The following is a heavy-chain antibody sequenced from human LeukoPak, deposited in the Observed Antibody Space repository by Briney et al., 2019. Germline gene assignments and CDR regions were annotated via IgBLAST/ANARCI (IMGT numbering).Heavy chain of an antibody. Sequence: GGSLRPSCAASGFTFSGYNMNWVRQAPGKGLEWVSSLSASTTYIYYADSVKGRFTISRDNAKNSLYLQMNSLRGEDTAVYYCARGQNGFDYWGQGTLVTVSS. V-gene: IGHV3-21*01. D-gene: IGHD2-8*01. CDR1: GFTFSGYN. CDR3: ARGQNGFDY. J-gene: IGHJ4*02. CDR2: LSASTTYI.